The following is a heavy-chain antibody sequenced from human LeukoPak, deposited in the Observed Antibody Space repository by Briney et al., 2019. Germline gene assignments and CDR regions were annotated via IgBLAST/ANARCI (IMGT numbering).Heavy chain of an antibody. Sequence: GASVKVSCKASGYTFTGYYMHWVRPAPGQRLEWMGWINPNNGVTNYAQNFQGRVTMTRDTSISTLYMDLSRLRSDDTAVYFCARGGVYTDSWGQGTLVTVSS. V-gene: IGHV1-2*02. D-gene: IGHD5/OR15-5a*01. J-gene: IGHJ4*02. CDR3: ARGGVYTDS. CDR1: GYTFTGYY. CDR2: INPNNGVT.